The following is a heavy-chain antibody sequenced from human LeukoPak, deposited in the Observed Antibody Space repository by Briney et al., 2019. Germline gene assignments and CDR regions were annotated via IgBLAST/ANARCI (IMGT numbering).Heavy chain of an antibody. J-gene: IGHJ4*02. V-gene: IGHV4-59*08. CDR2: VHQSGST. Sequence: SETLSLTCTVSGGSIGTYYWSWVRQPPGKGLEWIGYVHQSGSTNYNPSLKSRVVISVDTSTNQFSLQLTSVTAADTAVYYCARNFDNWGQGTLVTVSS. CDR1: GGSIGTYY. CDR3: ARNFDN.